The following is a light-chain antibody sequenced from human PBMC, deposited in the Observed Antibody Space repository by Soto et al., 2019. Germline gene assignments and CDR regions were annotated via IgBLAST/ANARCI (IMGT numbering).Light chain of an antibody. CDR2: DVS. CDR3: SSYTSSSSYV. V-gene: IGLV2-14*03. Sequence: QSALTQPASVSGSPGQSITISCTGTSSDVGGYNYVSWYQQHPGKAPKVMIYDVSNRPSGVPNRFSGSKSGNTASLTISGLPAEDEADYYCSSYTSSSSYVFGTGTKLTVL. CDR1: SSDVGGYNY. J-gene: IGLJ1*01.